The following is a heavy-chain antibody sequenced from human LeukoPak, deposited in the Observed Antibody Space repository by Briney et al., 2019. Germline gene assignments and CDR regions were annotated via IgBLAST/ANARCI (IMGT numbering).Heavy chain of an antibody. CDR3: AKEPKPTNYYFDC. CDR1: GGSISSSSYY. V-gene: IGHV4-39*07. D-gene: IGHD1-1*01. CDR2: LSYSGST. Sequence: SETLSLTCTVSGGSISSSSYYWGWIRQPPGKGLEWIGSLSYSGSTYYNPSLKSRVTISVDTSKNQFSLRLSSVTAADTAVYYCAKEPKPTNYYFDCWGQGTLVTVSA. J-gene: IGHJ4*02.